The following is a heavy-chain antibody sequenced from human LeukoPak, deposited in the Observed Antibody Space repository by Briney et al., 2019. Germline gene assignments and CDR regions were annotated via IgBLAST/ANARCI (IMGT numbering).Heavy chain of an antibody. V-gene: IGHV4-38-2*02. CDR3: AKHYMGSSYNRGLDS. CDR2: IYHSGST. Sequence: SETLSLTCTVSGYSISSGYYWGWIRQPPGKRLEWIGNIYHSGSTYYNPSFKSRVTISVDTSKNQFSLKLSSVTAADTAIYYCAKHYMGSSYNRGLDSWGQGTLVTVSS. J-gene: IGHJ4*02. CDR1: GYSISSGYY. D-gene: IGHD3-10*01.